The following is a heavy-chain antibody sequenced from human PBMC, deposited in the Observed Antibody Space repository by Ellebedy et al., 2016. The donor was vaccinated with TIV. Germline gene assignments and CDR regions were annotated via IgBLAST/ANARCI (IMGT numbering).Heavy chain of an antibody. Sequence: MPSETLSLTCTVSGGSISSYYWSWIRQPPGKGLEWIGYIYYSGSTNYNPSLKSRVTISVDTSKNQFSLKLSSVTAADTAVYYCARSGRIQLWLSPYGMDVWGQGTTVTVSS. CDR3: ARSGRIQLWLSPYGMDV. CDR1: GGSISSYY. J-gene: IGHJ6*02. V-gene: IGHV4-59*01. CDR2: IYYSGST. D-gene: IGHD5-18*01.